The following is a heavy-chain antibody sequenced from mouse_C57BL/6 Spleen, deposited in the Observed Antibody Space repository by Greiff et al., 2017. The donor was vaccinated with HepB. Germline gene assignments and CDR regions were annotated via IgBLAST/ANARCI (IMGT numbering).Heavy chain of an antibody. CDR1: GYTFTSYG. CDR3: ARMGDYYGSSYGYFDY. J-gene: IGHJ2*01. CDR2: IYPRSGNT. Sequence: QVQLQQSGAELARPGASVKLSCKASGYTFTSYGISWVKQRTGQGLEWIGEIYPRSGNTYYNEKFKGKATLTADKSSSTAYMELRSLTSEDSAVYVCARMGDYYGSSYGYFDYWGQGTTLTVSS. V-gene: IGHV1-81*01. D-gene: IGHD1-1*01.